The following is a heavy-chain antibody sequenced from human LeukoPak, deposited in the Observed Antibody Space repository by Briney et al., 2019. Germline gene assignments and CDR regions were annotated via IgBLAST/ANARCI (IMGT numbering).Heavy chain of an antibody. CDR2: ISSSGSTI. D-gene: IGHD4-17*01. V-gene: IGHV3-48*03. CDR3: ARASYRTTVSPLDY. Sequence: GGSLRLSCAASGFTFSSYEMNWVRQAPGKGLEWVSYISSSGSTIYYADSVKGRFTISRDNAKNSLYLQMNSLRAEDTAVYYCARASYRTTVSPLDYWGQGTLVTVSS. CDR1: GFTFSSYE. J-gene: IGHJ4*02.